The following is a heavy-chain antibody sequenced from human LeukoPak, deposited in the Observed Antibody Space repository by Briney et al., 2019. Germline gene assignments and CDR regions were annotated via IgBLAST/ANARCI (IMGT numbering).Heavy chain of an antibody. CDR1: GFTFSGYS. D-gene: IGHD1-26*01. J-gene: IGHJ6*02. CDR3: ARIVDSVQGEYGMDV. V-gene: IGHV3-21*01. Sequence: GGSLRLSCAASGFTFSGYSMNWVRQAPGKGLEWVSSISSSSSYIYYADSVKGRFTISRDNAKNSLYLQMNSLRAEDTAVYYCARIVDSVQGEYGMDVWGQGTTVTVSS. CDR2: ISSSSSYI.